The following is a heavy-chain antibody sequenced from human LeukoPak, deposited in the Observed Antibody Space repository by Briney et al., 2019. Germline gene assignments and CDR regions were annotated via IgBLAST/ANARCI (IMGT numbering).Heavy chain of an antibody. Sequence: SETLSLTCTVSGGSISSYYWSWIRQPPGKGLEWIGSIYHSGSTYYNPSLKSRVTISVDTSKNQFSLKLSSVTAADTAVYYCARKAAGPDYWGQGTLVTVSS. D-gene: IGHD6-13*01. V-gene: IGHV4-59*08. J-gene: IGHJ4*02. CDR3: ARKAAGPDY. CDR2: IYHSGST. CDR1: GGSISSYY.